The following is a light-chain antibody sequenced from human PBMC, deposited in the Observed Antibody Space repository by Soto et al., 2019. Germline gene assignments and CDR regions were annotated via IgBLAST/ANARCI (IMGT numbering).Light chain of an antibody. CDR1: QSFSSSY. Sequence: EIVLTQSPGTLSLSPGERATLSCRASQSFSSSYLAWYQQKPGQAPRLLIYGASSRAPGIPDRFSGSGSGTDFTLTISRLEPEDFAVYYCQQFGSSPPYTFGQWTKLEIK. V-gene: IGKV3-20*01. J-gene: IGKJ2*01. CDR3: QQFGSSPPYT. CDR2: GAS.